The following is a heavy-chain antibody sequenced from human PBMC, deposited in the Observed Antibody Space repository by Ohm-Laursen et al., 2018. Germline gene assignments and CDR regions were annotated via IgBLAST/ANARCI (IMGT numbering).Heavy chain of an antibody. D-gene: IGHD3-22*01. V-gene: IGHV3-30*18. CDR2: ISYDGSNK. Sequence: SLRLSCAASGFTFTAYPMTWVRQAPGKGLEWVAVISYDGSNKYYADSVKGRFTISRDNSKNTLYLQMNSLRAEDTAVYYCANFATMIVAMDIWGQGTTVTVSS. CDR3: ANFATMIVAMDI. CDR1: GFTFTAYP. J-gene: IGHJ6*02.